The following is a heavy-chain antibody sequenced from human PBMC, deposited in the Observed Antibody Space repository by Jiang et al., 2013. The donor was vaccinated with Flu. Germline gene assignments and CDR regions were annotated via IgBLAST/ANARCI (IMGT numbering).Heavy chain of an antibody. CDR1: GFSPYNYW. D-gene: IGHD6-19*01. CDR2: IKEDGTEK. V-gene: IGHV3-7*01. CDR3: ARPSSGWLWYFDL. J-gene: IGHJ2*01. Sequence: VQLLESGGGLVQPGGSLRLSCAASGFSPYNYWMSWVRQAPGKGLEWVASIKEDGTEKYYVGSVKGRFTISRDNAKNSLFLQMNSLTAEDTAVFYCARPSSGWLWYFDLWGRGTQVSVSS.